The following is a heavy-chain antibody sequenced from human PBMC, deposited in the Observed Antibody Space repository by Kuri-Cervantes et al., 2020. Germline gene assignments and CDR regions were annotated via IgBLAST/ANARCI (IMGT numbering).Heavy chain of an antibody. D-gene: IGHD3-3*01. CDR2: ISYDGSNK. CDR1: GFTFSSYA. J-gene: IGHJ6*02. V-gene: IGHV3-30-3*01. CDR3: ARDYYDFWSGYYYYYYGMDV. Sequence: LSLTCAASGFTFSSYAMHWVRQAPGKGLEWVAVISYDGSNKYYADSVKGRFTISRDNSKNTLYLQVNSLRAEDTAVYYCARDYYDFWSGYYYYYYGMDVWGQGTTVTVSS.